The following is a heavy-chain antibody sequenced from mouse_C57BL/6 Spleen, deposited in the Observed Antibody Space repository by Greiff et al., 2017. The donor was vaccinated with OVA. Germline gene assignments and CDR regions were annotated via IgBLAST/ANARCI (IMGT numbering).Heavy chain of an antibody. D-gene: IGHD2-10*02. Sequence: QVQLQQPGAELVRPGSSVKLSCKASGYTFTSYWMDWVKQRPGQGLEWIGNIYPSDSETHYNQKFKDKATLTVDKSSSTAYMQLSSLTSEDSAVYYCARSSDFDYWGQGTTLTVSS. J-gene: IGHJ2*01. CDR2: IYPSDSET. CDR1: GYTFTSYW. V-gene: IGHV1-61*01. CDR3: ARSSDFDY.